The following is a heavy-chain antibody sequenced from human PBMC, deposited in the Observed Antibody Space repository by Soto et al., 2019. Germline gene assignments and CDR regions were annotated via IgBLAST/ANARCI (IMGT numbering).Heavy chain of an antibody. J-gene: IGHJ6*02. CDR2: ISYDGSNK. Sequence: GGSLRLSCAASRFTFSSYGMHWVRQAPGKGLEWVAAISYDGSNKNYADSMKGRSTISRDNSKNTLYLQMNGLRGEDTAVYHCAKGLVGYVFGVQDYHYGMDVWGQGTTVTVPS. V-gene: IGHV3-30*18. D-gene: IGHD2-8*02. CDR1: RFTFSSYG. CDR3: AKGLVGYVFGVQDYHYGMDV.